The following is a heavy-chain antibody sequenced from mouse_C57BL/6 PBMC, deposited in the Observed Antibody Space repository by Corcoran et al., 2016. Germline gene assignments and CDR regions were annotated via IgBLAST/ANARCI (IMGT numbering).Heavy chain of an antibody. Sequence: EVQLQQSGPVLVKPGASVKMSCKASGYTFTDYYMNWVKQSHGKSLEWIGVINPYNGGTSYNQKFKGKATLTVDKSSSKAYMELNSLTSEDSAVYYCARENSHYYAMDYWGQGTSVTVSS. J-gene: IGHJ4*01. CDR2: INPYNGGT. CDR1: GYTFTDYY. CDR3: ARENSHYYAMDY. V-gene: IGHV1-19*01.